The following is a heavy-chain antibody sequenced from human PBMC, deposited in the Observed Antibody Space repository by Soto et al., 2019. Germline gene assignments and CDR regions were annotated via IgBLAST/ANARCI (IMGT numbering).Heavy chain of an antibody. CDR3: VRFPPKGPPDY. V-gene: IGHV5-51*03. CDR1: GYIFTSNW. CDR2: IYPGDSET. J-gene: IGHJ4*02. Sequence: EVQLVQSGAEVKKPGESLKISCKGSGYIFTSNWIGWVRQMPGKGLEWMGIIYPGDSETRYSPSFQGQVTISADKSTTTAHLQWSSLKASDTAMYYCVRFPPKGPPDYWGLGTLVTVSS.